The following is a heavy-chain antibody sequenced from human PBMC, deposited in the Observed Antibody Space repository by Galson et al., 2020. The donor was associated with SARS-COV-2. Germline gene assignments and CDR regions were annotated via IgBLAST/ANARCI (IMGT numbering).Heavy chain of an antibody. D-gene: IGHD6-19*01. Sequence: GGSLRLSCAVSGFTFKDFWMSWFRQAPGKGLEWVANIRGDGSETNYVDSVKGRFSISRDNAVNSLYLQMNSLRVEDTAVYYCSREGWQGGYWGQGTRVTVSS. CDR2: IRGDGSET. J-gene: IGHJ4*02. CDR1: GFTFKDFW. CDR3: SREGWQGGY. V-gene: IGHV3-7*01.